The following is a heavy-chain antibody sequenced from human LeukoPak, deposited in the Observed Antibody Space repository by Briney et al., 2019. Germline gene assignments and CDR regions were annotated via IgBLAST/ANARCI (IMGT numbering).Heavy chain of an antibody. D-gene: IGHD3-22*01. CDR1: GFTFSSYS. Sequence: GGSLSLSCTASGFTFSSYSLNWVRQAPGKGLEWVSSVSSGSNYIYYADSVKGRFTISRDNDKNSLYLQMNSLRAEDTAVYYCARESYYDSSGYYSVGRPYYFDYWGQGTLVTVSS. V-gene: IGHV3-21*04. J-gene: IGHJ4*02. CDR2: VSSGSNYI. CDR3: ARESYYDSSGYYSVGRPYYFDY.